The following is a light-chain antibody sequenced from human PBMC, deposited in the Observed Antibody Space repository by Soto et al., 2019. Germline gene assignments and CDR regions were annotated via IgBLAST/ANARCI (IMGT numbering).Light chain of an antibody. V-gene: IGKV1-5*03. CDR1: QSVSSW. CDR2: KAS. J-gene: IGKJ3*01. Sequence: DIQMTQSPSTLSPSVGDRVTITCRASQSVSSWLAWYQQKPGTAPKLLIYKASSLESGVPSRFSGSESATEFTLTISSLQPDDFATYYCQQYSTYPFTFGPGTKVDIK. CDR3: QQYSTYPFT.